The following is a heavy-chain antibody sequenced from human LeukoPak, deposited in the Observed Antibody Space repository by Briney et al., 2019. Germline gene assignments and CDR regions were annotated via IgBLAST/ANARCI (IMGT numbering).Heavy chain of an antibody. CDR2: ISASGGGT. V-gene: IGHV3-23*01. CDR3: AKEVTPGTLLYGPFDY. J-gene: IGHJ4*02. Sequence: QAGGSLRLSCAASEFIFSSYGMSWVRQAPGKGLEWVSAISASGGGTYYADSVKGRFTISRDNSRSTLYLQMNSLRAEDTAIYYCAKEVTPGTLLYGPFDYWGQGTLVTVSS. D-gene: IGHD4-23*01. CDR1: EFIFSSYG.